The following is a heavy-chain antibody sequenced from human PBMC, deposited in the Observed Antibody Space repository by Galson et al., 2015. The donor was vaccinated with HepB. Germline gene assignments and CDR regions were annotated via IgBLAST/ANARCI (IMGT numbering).Heavy chain of an antibody. CDR2: ISYDVYKK. CDR1: GFTFSNFG. V-gene: IGHV3-30*18. Sequence: SLRLSCAASGFTFSNFGMHWVRQAPGKGLEWVALISYDVYKKYYVDSVKGRFTISRDNSKNTLYLQMNSLRPEDTAVYYCAKRRIGTTSNLYYYLGMDVWGQGTTVTVSS. J-gene: IGHJ6*02. CDR3: AKRRIGTTSNLYYYLGMDV. D-gene: IGHD1-1*01.